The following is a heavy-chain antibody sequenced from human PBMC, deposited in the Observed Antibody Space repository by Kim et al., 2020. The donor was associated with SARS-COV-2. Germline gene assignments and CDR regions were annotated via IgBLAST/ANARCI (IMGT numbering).Heavy chain of an antibody. Sequence: GGSLRPSCAASGFTFSSYSMSWVRQAAGKGLEWVSAVTGGGDTYYADSVKDRFTISRDNSKNTSYLQMSTLRAEDTALYYCAKHVVQGTFDVWGQGTMVTVSS. J-gene: IGHJ3*01. V-gene: IGHV3-23*01. D-gene: IGHD2-15*01. CDR3: AKHVVQGTFDV. CDR1: GFTFSSYS. CDR2: VTGGGDT.